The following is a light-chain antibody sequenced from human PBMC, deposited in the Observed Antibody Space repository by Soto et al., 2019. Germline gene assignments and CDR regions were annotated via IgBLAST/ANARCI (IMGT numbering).Light chain of an antibody. Sequence: VLTQSPANLSLSPGDTTNLFCRASQSVKTFLVWYHQRPGQAPRLLIHDASHRAAGIPARFSGRGFGTDCTLTISSLEPEEFAVYYCQHRMNWPLTFGQGTRLEIK. CDR3: QHRMNWPLT. CDR2: DAS. V-gene: IGKV3-11*01. CDR1: QSVKTF. J-gene: IGKJ5*01.